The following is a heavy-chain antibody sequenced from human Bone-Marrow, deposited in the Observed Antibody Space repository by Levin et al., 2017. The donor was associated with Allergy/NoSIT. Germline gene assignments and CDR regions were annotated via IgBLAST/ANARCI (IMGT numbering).Heavy chain of an antibody. Sequence: ETLSLTCAASGLIFSNYAMNWVRQAPGKGLEWVSQISGSGSNTHYADSVRGRFTFSRDNSNNTVYLQMNSLRADDTAVYYCAGYDTSGYHSPFDYGGQGTLVTVSS. CDR1: GLIFSNYA. CDR3: AGYDTSGYHSPFDY. V-gene: IGHV3-23*01. D-gene: IGHD3-22*01. CDR2: ISGSGSNT. J-gene: IGHJ4*02.